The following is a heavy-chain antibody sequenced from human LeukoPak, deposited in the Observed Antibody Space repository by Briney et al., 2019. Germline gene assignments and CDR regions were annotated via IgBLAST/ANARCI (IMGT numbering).Heavy chain of an antibody. V-gene: IGHV3-7*01. D-gene: IGHD3-9*01. CDR3: ARDQSYDILTGYYYFDY. CDR2: IKQEGSEK. CDR1: GFTFSSYW. Sequence: GGSLRLSCAASGFTFSSYWMSWVRQAPGKGLEWVANIKQEGSEKYYVDSVKGRFTISRDNAKNSLYLQMNSLRAEDTAVYYCARDQSYDILTGYYYFDYWGQGTLVTVSS. J-gene: IGHJ4*02.